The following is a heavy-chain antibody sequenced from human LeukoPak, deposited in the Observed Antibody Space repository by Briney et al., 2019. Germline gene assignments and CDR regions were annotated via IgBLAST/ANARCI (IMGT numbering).Heavy chain of an antibody. CDR1: GFTFSSYG. V-gene: IGHV3-33*01. D-gene: IGHD3-22*01. J-gene: IGHJ6*02. CDR3: ARDSSGSLSGMDV. CDR2: IWYDGSNK. Sequence: GRSLRLSCAASGFTFSSYGMHWVRQAPGTGLEWVAVIWYDGSNKYYADSVKGRFTISRDNSKNTLYLQMNSLRAEDTAVYYCARDSSGSLSGMDVWGQGTTVTVSS.